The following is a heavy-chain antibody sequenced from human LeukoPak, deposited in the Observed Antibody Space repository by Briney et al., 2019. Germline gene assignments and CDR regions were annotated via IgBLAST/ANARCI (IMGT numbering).Heavy chain of an antibody. Sequence: GESLKISCKGSGYSFTSYWIGWVRQMPGKGLEWMGIIYPGDSDTRYSPSFQGQVTISADKSISTAYLQWSSLKASDTAMYYCARPRDSYGYPGSYYFDYWGQGTLVTVSS. J-gene: IGHJ4*02. CDR1: GYSFTSYW. V-gene: IGHV5-51*01. CDR3: ARPRDSYGYPGSYYFDY. CDR2: IYPGDSDT. D-gene: IGHD5-18*01.